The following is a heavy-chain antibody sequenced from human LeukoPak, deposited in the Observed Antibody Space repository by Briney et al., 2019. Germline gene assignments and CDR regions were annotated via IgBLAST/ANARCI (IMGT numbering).Heavy chain of an antibody. V-gene: IGHV4-34*01. CDR3: ARGGDYSNYVRY. CDR1: GGSFSGYY. Sequence: SETLSLTCAVYGGSFSGYYWSWVRQPPGKGLEWIGEINHSGSTNYNPSLKSRVTISVDTSKNQFSLKLSSVTAADTAVYYCARGGDYSNYVRYWGQGTLVTVSS. D-gene: IGHD4-11*01. J-gene: IGHJ4*02. CDR2: INHSGST.